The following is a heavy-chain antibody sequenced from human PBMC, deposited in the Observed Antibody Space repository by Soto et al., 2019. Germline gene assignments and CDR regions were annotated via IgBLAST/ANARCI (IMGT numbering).Heavy chain of an antibody. CDR3: AKNQNYDFWSGYRPDYYYYMDV. CDR1: GFTFSSYA. V-gene: IGHV3-23*01. Sequence: GGSLRLSCAASGFTFSSYAMSWVRQAPGKGLEWVSAISGSGGSTYYADSVKGRFTISRDNSKNTLYLQMNSLRAEDTAVYYCAKNQNYDFWSGYRPDYYYYMDVWGKGTTVTVSS. D-gene: IGHD3-3*01. CDR2: ISGSGGST. J-gene: IGHJ6*03.